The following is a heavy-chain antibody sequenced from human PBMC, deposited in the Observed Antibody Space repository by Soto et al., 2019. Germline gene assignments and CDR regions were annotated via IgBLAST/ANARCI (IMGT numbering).Heavy chain of an antibody. V-gene: IGHV3-30-3*01. D-gene: IGHD6-19*01. CDR2: ISYDGSNK. CDR1: GFTFSSYA. Sequence: QVQLVESGGGVVQPGRSLRLSCAASGFTFSSYAMHWVRQAPGKGLGWVAVISYDGSNKYYADSVKGRFTSSRDNSKNTLYLQMNSLRAEDTAVYYCAREEAVATAGLWDYWGQGTLVTVSS. CDR3: AREEAVATAGLWDY. J-gene: IGHJ4*02.